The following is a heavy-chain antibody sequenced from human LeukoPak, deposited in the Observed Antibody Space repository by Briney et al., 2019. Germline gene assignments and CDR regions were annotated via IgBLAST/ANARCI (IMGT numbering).Heavy chain of an antibody. D-gene: IGHD6-6*01. CDR2: IYYSGST. J-gene: IGHJ5*02. V-gene: IGHV4-59*02. CDR1: GGSVSGYY. CDR3: ARDREYSSSGLVWFDP. Sequence: SETLSLTCTVSGGSVSGYYWSWIRQPPGKGLEWIGYIYYSGSTNYNPSLRSRVAISVDTSENQFSLKLTSVTAADTAVYYCARDREYSSSGLVWFDPWGHGILVTVSS.